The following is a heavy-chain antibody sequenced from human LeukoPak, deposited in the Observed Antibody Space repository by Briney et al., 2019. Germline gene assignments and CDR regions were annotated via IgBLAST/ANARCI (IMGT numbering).Heavy chain of an antibody. CDR2: IYYSGST. D-gene: IGHD3-22*01. CDR1: GGSISSGSYY. CDR3: ARQRGDYYDSSGYYYWFDP. V-gene: IGHV4-61*10. Sequence: PSETLSLTCTVSGGSISSGSYYWSWIRQPAGKGLEWIGYIYYSGSTNYNPSLKSRVTISVDTSKNQFSLKLSSVTAADTAVYYCARQRGDYYDSSGYYYWFDPWGQGTLVTVSS. J-gene: IGHJ5*02.